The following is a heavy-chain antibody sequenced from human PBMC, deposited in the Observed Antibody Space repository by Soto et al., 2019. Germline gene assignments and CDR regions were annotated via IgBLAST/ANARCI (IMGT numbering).Heavy chain of an antibody. Sequence: VQLVESGGGLVQPGGSLRLSCAASGFTFSSYWMSWVRQAPGKGLEWVANIKQDGSQTYYVDSVKGRFTISRDNAENSLYLQMNSLRAEDTAVYYCATRFGYCSGGSCFPPPCWGQGTLVTVSS. CDR2: IKQDGSQT. J-gene: IGHJ4*02. V-gene: IGHV3-7*01. CDR3: ATRFGYCSGGSCFPPPC. D-gene: IGHD2-15*01. CDR1: GFTFSSYW.